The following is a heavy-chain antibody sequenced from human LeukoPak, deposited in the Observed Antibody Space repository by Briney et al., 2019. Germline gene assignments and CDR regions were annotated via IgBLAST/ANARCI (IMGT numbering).Heavy chain of an antibody. CDR3: AKDYYYDSSGYTYFDD. J-gene: IGHJ4*02. Sequence: GGSLRLSCVASGFTFNDYAMHWVRQAPGKGLEWVSGISWNSGTIGYADSVKGRFTISRDNAKNSLYLQMNSLRAEDMALYYCAKDYYYDSSGYTYFDDWGQGTLVTVSS. CDR2: ISWNSGTI. V-gene: IGHV3-9*03. D-gene: IGHD3-22*01. CDR1: GFTFNDYA.